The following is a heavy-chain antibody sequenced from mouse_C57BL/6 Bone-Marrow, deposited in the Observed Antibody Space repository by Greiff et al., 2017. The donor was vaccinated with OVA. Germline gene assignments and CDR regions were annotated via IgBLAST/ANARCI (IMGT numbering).Heavy chain of an antibody. Sequence: EVQLVESGGGLVQPGESLKLSCESNEYEFPSHDMSWVRKTPEKRLELVAAINSDGGSTYYPDTMERRFIISRDNTKKTLYLQMSSLRSEDTALYYCASPTMVTTGYYYAMDYWGQGTSVTVSS. CDR3: ASPTMVTTGYYYAMDY. CDR1: EYEFPSHD. J-gene: IGHJ4*01. D-gene: IGHD2-2*01. CDR2: INSDGGST. V-gene: IGHV5-2*01.